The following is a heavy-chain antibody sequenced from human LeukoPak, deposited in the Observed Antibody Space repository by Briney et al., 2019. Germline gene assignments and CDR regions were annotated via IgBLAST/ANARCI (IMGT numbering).Heavy chain of an antibody. Sequence: PSETLSLTCTVSGYSISSGYYWGWIRQPPGKGLEWIGSIYHSGSTYYVPSLKSRVTISVDTSKNQFSLKLSSVTAADTAVYYCARVYYYDSSGYYGGNWFDPWGQGTLVTVSS. CDR3: ARVYYYDSSGYYGGNWFDP. CDR2: IYHSGST. J-gene: IGHJ5*02. CDR1: GYSISSGYY. V-gene: IGHV4-38-2*02. D-gene: IGHD3-22*01.